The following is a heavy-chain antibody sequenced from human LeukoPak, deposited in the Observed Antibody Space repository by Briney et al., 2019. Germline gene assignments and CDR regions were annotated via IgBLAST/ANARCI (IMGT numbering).Heavy chain of an antibody. CDR1: GGSISSSY. D-gene: IGHD1-26*01. CDR2: IYNSGGT. J-gene: IGHJ4*02. Sequence: RASETLSLTCTVSGGSISSSYWSWIRQPPGKGLEWIGYIYNSGGTNYNPSLKSRVTISMDTSKNQFSLRLSSVTTADTAVYYCARHTDRSPRALDYWGQGTLVTVSS. CDR3: ARHTDRSPRALDY. V-gene: IGHV4-59*08.